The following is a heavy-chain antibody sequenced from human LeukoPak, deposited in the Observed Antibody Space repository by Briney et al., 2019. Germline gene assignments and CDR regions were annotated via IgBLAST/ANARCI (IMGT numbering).Heavy chain of an antibody. V-gene: IGHV4-59*01. CDR2: IYYSGST. CDR3: ARELGDTAIDIGV. D-gene: IGHD5-18*01. CDR1: DGSCSNSY. J-gene: IGHJ4*02. Sequence: SETLSLTCTVSDGSCSNSYWSWIRQPPGKGLEWTGYIYYSGSTNYNPSLKSRVTISVDTSKDQFSLKVSSVTAADTAVYYCARELGDTAIDIGVWGQGTLVTVSS.